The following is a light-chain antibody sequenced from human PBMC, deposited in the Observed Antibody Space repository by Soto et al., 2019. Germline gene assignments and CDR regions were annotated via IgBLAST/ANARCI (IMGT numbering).Light chain of an antibody. J-gene: IGKJ5*01. CDR2: DAS. V-gene: IGKV3-11*01. Sequence: VLTQSPATLSLSPGERATLSCRASQSVSRYLAWYQQKPGQAPRLLIYDASIRATGIPVRFSGSGSGTEFTLTISNLQSEDFAVYYCQQRSNWPFIFGQGTRLEIK. CDR3: QQRSNWPFI. CDR1: QSVSRY.